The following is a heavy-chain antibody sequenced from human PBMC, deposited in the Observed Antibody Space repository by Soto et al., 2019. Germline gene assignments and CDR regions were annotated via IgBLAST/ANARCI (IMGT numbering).Heavy chain of an antibody. CDR1: GGSINSHY. J-gene: IGHJ4*02. CDR3: AREGNLGRWLQPLDF. V-gene: IGHV4-59*11. CDR2: IHYSGST. D-gene: IGHD5-12*01. Sequence: PSETLSLTCTVSGGSINSHYWGWIRQPPGKGLEWIGYIHYSGSTNYNPSLKSRVSMSVDTSKNQFSLRLISVTAADTAKYFCAREGNLGRWLQPLDFWGQGTLVTVSS.